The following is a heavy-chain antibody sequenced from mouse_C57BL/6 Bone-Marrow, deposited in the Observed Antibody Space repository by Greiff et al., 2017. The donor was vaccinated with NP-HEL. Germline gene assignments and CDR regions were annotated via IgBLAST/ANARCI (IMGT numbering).Heavy chain of an antibody. J-gene: IGHJ1*03. Sequence: VQLHQPGAELVKPGASVKMSCKASGYTFTSYWITWVKQRPGQGLEWIGDIYPGSGSTNYNEKFKSKATLTVDTSSSTAYMQLSSLTSEDSAVYYCARGYYGSSSWYFDVWGTGTTVTVSS. V-gene: IGHV1-55*01. D-gene: IGHD1-1*01. CDR3: ARGYYGSSSWYFDV. CDR1: GYTFTSYW. CDR2: IYPGSGST.